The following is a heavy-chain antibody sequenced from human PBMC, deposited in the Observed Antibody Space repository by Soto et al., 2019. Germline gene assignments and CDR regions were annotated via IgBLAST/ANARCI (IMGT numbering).Heavy chain of an antibody. D-gene: IGHD5-18*01. J-gene: IGHJ3*02. CDR2: INPNSGGT. CDR1: GYTFTGYY. V-gene: IGHV1-2*04. Sequence: ASVKVSCKASGYTFTGYYMHWVRQAPGQGLEWMGWINPNSGGTNYAQKFQGWVTMTRDTSISTAYMELSRLRSDDTAVYYCAREPIGVNTATGLGPYAFDIWGQGTMVTV. CDR3: AREPIGVNTATGLGPYAFDI.